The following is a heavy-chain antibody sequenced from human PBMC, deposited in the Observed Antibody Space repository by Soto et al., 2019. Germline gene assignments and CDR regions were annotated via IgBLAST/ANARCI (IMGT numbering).Heavy chain of an antibody. D-gene: IGHD2-15*01. CDR1: GFTFSSYA. Sequence: ESGGGLVQPGGSLRLSCAASGFTFSSYAMSWVRQAPGKGLEWVSAISGSGGSTYYADSVKGRFTISRDNSKNTLYLQMNSLRAEDTAVYYCAKPPLLVAATTYYYYMDVWGKGTTVTVSS. CDR2: ISGSGGST. CDR3: AKPPLLVAATTYYYYMDV. J-gene: IGHJ6*03. V-gene: IGHV3-23*01.